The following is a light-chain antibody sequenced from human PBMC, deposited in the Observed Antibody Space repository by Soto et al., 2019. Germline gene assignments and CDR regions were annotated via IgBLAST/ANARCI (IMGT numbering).Light chain of an antibody. CDR3: VSVAGGTSV. V-gene: IGLV2-8*01. Sequence: QSVLTQPPSASGSPGQSVTISCTGTSSDVGGYIFVSWYQQHPGKVPKLIIYDVNKRPSGVPDRFSGSKYGNTASLTVSGLQADYEGAYYCVSVAGGTSVFGTAPKATVL. CDR1: SSDVGGYIF. J-gene: IGLJ1*01. CDR2: DVN.